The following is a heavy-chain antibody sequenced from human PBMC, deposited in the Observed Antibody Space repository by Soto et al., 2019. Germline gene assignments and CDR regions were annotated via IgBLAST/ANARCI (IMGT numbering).Heavy chain of an antibody. CDR1: GCTVSSNY. CDR2: IYSGGST. V-gene: IGHV3-53*04. Sequence: PGGSLRLSCAASGCTVSSNYMSWVRQAPGKGLEWVSVIYSGGSTYYADSVKGRFTISRHNSKNTLYLQMNSLRAEDTAVYYCASWVSVRGVITSFYGMDVWAQGTTDTVSS. D-gene: IGHD3-10*02. J-gene: IGHJ6*02. CDR3: ASWVSVRGVITSFYGMDV.